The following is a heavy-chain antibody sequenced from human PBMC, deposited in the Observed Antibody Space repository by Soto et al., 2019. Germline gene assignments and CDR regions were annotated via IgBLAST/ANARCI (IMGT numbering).Heavy chain of an antibody. CDR2: ISSSSSYI. D-gene: IGHD3-16*02. J-gene: IGHJ3*02. Sequence: GGSLRLSCAASGFTFSSYSMNWVRQAPGKGLEWVSSISSSSSYIYYADSVKGRFTISRDNAKNSLYLQMNSLRAEDTAVYYCARGYDDVWGSYRDAFDIWGQGTMVTVSS. CDR3: ARGYDDVWGSYRDAFDI. V-gene: IGHV3-21*01. CDR1: GFTFSSYS.